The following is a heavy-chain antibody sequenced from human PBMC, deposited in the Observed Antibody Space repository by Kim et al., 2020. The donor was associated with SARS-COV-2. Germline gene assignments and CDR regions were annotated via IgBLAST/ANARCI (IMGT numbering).Heavy chain of an antibody. D-gene: IGHD4-17*01. J-gene: IGHJ4*02. CDR1: GGSISSSNW. CDR2: IYHSGST. V-gene: IGHV4-4*02. CDR3: ARFHYGDYGGETEDY. Sequence: SETLSLTCAVSGGSISSSNWWGWVRQPPGKGLEWIGEIYHSGSTNYNPSLKNRVTISVDKSKNQFSLKLSSLTAADTAVYYCARFHYGDYGGETEDYWGQGTLVTVSS.